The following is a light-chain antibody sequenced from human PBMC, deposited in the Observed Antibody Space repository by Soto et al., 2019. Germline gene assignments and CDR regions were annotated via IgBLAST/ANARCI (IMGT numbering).Light chain of an antibody. J-gene: IGLJ1*01. CDR2: EVT. V-gene: IGLV2-23*02. Sequence: QSALTHPASVSGSPGQSITISCSGTSSDVGTYNLVSWYQQYPGKAPRLMIYEVTKRPSGVSNRFSGSKSGNTASLTISGLQPEDEADYYCCSYAGSSSSIFGTGTKVTVL. CDR3: CSYAGSSSSI. CDR1: SSDVGTYNL.